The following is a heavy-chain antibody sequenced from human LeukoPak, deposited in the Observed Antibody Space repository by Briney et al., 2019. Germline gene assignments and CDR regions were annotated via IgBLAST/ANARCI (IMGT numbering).Heavy chain of an antibody. CDR1: RFTFTSYA. CDR2: LSYDGRDK. CDR3: ARDGGGTSADYYFDY. V-gene: IGHV3-30*04. J-gene: IGHJ4*02. D-gene: IGHD2-2*01. Sequence: TGRSLRLACAASRFTFTSYAMHWVRQAPGKGLEWVAVLSYDGRDKHYADSVKGRSTISRDNSKSTLYLQMYSLRAEDTAVYYCARDGGGTSADYYFDYWGQGTLVTVSS.